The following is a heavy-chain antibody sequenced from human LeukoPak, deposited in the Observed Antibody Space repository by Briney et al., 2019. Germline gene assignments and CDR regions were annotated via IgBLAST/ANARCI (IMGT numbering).Heavy chain of an antibody. CDR1: GYTFTSYY. D-gene: IGHD2-21*02. Sequence: ASVKVSCKASGYTFTSYYMHWVRQAPGQGLEWMGIINPNGGSTSYAQKFQGRVTMTRDTSTSTVYMELSSLRSEDTAVYYCARVLLGGYYPYYFDYWGQGTLVTVSS. CDR2: INPNGGST. V-gene: IGHV1-46*01. CDR3: ARVLLGGYYPYYFDY. J-gene: IGHJ4*02.